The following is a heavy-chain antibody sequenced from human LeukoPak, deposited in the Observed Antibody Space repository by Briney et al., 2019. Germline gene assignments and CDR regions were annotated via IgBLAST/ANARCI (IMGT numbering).Heavy chain of an antibody. CDR1: GGSISSYY. CDR2: IYYSGST. D-gene: IGHD2-21*02. CDR3: ASHQKLAAYCGGDCYGNGAFDI. V-gene: IGHV4-59*08. Sequence: SETLSLTCTVSGGSISSYYWSWIRQPPGKGLEWIGYIYYSGSTNYNPSLKSRVTISVDTSKNQFSLKLSSVTAADTAVYYCASHQKLAAYCGGDCYGNGAFDIWGQGTMVTVSS. J-gene: IGHJ3*02.